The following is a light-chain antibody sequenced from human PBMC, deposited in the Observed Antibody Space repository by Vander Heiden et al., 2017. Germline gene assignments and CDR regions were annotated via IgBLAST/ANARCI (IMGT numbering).Light chain of an antibody. CDR2: QDS. CDR1: KLGDKY. J-gene: IGLJ2*01. CDR3: QAWDSSSVV. Sequence: SYELTQPPSVYVSPGQTASITCSGDKLGDKYACWYQQKPGQSPVLVIYQDSKRPSGIPERFSGSNSGNTATLTISGTQAMDEADYYCQAWDSSSVVFGGGTKLTGL. V-gene: IGLV3-1*01.